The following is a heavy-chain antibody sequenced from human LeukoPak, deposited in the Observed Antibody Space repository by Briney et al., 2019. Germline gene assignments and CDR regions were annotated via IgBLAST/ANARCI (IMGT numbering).Heavy chain of an antibody. Sequence: GGSLRLSCAASGFTFSSYEMNWVRQAPGKGLEWVSYISSSGSTIYYADSVKGRFTISRDNSKNTLYLQMNSLRAEDTAVYYCAKDSRYCSGGSCYSGYYFDYWGQGTLVTVSS. CDR3: AKDSRYCSGGSCYSGYYFDY. D-gene: IGHD2-15*01. J-gene: IGHJ4*02. CDR2: ISSSGSTI. CDR1: GFTFSSYE. V-gene: IGHV3-48*03.